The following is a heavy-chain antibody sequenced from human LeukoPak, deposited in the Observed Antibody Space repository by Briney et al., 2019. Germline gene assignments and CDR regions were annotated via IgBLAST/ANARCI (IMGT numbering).Heavy chain of an antibody. V-gene: IGHV2-5*02. D-gene: IGHD2-15*01. CDR2: IYWDDDK. CDR3: AHVVVATTLFDY. J-gene: IGHJ4*02. CDR1: GFSLGTSGLG. Sequence: SGPTLVKPTQTLTLTCTSSGFSLGTSGLGVGWIRQPPGKALEWLALIYWDDDKRYRPSVKTRLTITKDTSKNQVVLTMTNMDPVDTATYYCAHVVVATTLFDYWGQGTLVTVSS.